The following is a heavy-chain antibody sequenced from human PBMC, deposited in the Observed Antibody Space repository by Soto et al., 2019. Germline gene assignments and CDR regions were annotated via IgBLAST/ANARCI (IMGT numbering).Heavy chain of an antibody. CDR2: ITGSGFST. D-gene: IGHD1-7*01. CDR1: GFSFSGYA. V-gene: IGHV3-23*01. J-gene: IGHJ3*02. Sequence: GGSLRLSCAVSGFSFSGYAMSWVRQGPGKGLEWVSAITGSGFSTNYADSVKGRFTISRDNSKNTLYLQMNSLRAEDTAVYYCAKGALTGTTADAFDIWGQGTMVTVS. CDR3: AKGALTGTTADAFDI.